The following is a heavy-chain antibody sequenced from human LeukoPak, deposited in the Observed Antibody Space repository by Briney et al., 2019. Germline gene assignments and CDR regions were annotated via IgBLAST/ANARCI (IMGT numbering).Heavy chain of an antibody. V-gene: IGHV1-8*03. CDR1: GYTFTSYD. D-gene: IGHD1-26*01. CDR3: ARALSGSYMSDY. J-gene: IGHJ4*02. CDR2: MNPNSGNT. Sequence: ASVKVSCKASGYTFTSYDINWVRQATGQGLEWMGWMNPNSGNTGYAQKFQGRVTIARNTSISTAYMELSSLRSEDTAVYYCARALSGSYMSDYWGQGTLVTVSS.